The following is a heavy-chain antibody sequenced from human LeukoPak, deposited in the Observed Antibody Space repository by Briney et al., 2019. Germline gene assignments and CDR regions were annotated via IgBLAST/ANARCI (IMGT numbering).Heavy chain of an antibody. CDR3: ARMKGCSSTTCYFAIY. V-gene: IGHV3-7*05. CDR1: GFTFSTFW. J-gene: IGHJ4*02. D-gene: IGHD2-2*01. CDR2: IKEDGSEK. Sequence: GGSLRLSCAASGFTFSTFWMTWFRQAPGKGMEWVANIKEDGSEKYYVDSLKGRFTISRDNAKNSLYLQMNSLRAEDTAVYYCARMKGCSSTTCYFAIYWGQGTLVTVSS.